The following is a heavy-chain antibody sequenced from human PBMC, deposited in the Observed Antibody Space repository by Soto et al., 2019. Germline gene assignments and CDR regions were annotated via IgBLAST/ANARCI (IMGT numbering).Heavy chain of an antibody. Sequence: EVQLVESGGGLVQPGGSLRLSCAASGFTFSTYWMHWVRQAPGKGLVWVSRIKNDGSGTYYVDSVEGRFTISRDYAKNTLYLQMNSLRAEDTAVYYCVRGDGDYYDGNGYLGRHWGQGTLVTVSS. V-gene: IGHV3-74*01. CDR1: GFTFSTYW. J-gene: IGHJ4*02. CDR3: VRGDGDYYDGNGYLGRH. D-gene: IGHD3-22*01. CDR2: IKNDGSGT.